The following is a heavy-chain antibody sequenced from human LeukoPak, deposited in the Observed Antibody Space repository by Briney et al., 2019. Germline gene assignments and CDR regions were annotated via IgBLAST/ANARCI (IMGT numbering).Heavy chain of an antibody. D-gene: IGHD1-20*01. CDR1: GGSISSGGYY. J-gene: IGHJ5*02. Sequence: SETLSLTCTVSGGSISSGGYYWSWIRQPPGKGLEWIGYIYHSGSTYYNPSLKSRVTISVDTSKNQFSLKLSSVTAADTAVYYCARASIAGTRFDPWGQGTLATVSS. CDR2: IYHSGST. V-gene: IGHV4-30-2*05. CDR3: ARASIAGTRFDP.